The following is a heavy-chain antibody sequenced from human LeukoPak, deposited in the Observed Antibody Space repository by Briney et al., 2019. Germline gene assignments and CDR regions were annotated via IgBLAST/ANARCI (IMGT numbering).Heavy chain of an antibody. CDR1: GFTFSNAW. J-gene: IGHJ4*02. Sequence: GGSLRLSCAASGFTFSNAWMSWVRQAPGKGLEWVGRIKSKTDGGTTDYAAPVKGRFTISRDDSKNTLYLQMNSLKTEDTAVYYCTTDLGYCSSTSCPSIDYWGQGTPVTVSS. CDR2: IKSKTDGGTT. V-gene: IGHV3-15*01. D-gene: IGHD2-2*03. CDR3: TTDLGYCSSTSCPSIDY.